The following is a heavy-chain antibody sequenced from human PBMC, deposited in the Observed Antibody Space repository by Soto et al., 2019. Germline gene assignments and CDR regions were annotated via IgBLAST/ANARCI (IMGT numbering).Heavy chain of an antibody. J-gene: IGHJ6*02. D-gene: IGHD6-19*01. CDR1: GYSFTSYW. CDR2: IDPSDSYT. Sequence: GESLKISCKGSGYSFTSYWISWVRQMPGKGLEWMGRIDPSDSYTNYSPSFQGHVTISADKSISTAYLQWSSLKASDTAMYYCASPTDGSGWGDAGYYHGMDVWGQGTTVTVSS. CDR3: ASPTDGSGWGDAGYYHGMDV. V-gene: IGHV5-10-1*01.